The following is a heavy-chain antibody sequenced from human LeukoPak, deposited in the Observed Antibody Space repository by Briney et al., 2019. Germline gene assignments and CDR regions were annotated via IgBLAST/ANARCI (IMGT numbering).Heavy chain of an antibody. CDR3: ARGRFDYYDSSGYYRPREYYYDYYYMDV. CDR2: IYYSGST. J-gene: IGHJ6*03. CDR1: GGSISTYF. D-gene: IGHD3-22*01. Sequence: SETLSLTCTVSGGSISTYFWSWIRQPPGKGLEWIGYIYYSGSTNYNSSLKSGFTISVDTSNNQFSLKLSSVTAADTAVYYCARGRFDYYDSSGYYRPREYYYDYYYMDVWGKGTTVTISS. V-gene: IGHV4-59*01.